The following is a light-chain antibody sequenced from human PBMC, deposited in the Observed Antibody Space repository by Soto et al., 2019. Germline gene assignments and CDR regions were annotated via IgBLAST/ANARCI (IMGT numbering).Light chain of an antibody. J-gene: IGLJ1*01. V-gene: IGLV2-11*01. CDR1: SSPVGGYHY. CDR3: ATWDDSLNGFYV. CDR2: AVS. Sequence: QSALTQPRSVSGSPGQSVTISCTGTSSPVGGYHYVSRYQQFPGKAPKLMIYAVSQRPSGVPDRFSGSESGNTASLTISGLRSDDEADYFCATWDDSLNGFYVFGTGTKVTVL.